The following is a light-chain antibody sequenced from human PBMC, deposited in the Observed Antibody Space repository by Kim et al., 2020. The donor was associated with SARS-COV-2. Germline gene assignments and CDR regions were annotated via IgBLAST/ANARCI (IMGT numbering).Light chain of an antibody. V-gene: IGLV3-1*01. CDR1: KLGEKY. J-gene: IGLJ2*01. Sequence: SYELTQPPSVSVSPGQTASITCSGEKLGEKYTYWYQQQPGQSPVLVIYEDIKRPSGIPERFSGSNSGNTATLTISGTQAIDEADYYCQAWDTSTVVFGGGTQLTV. CDR3: QAWDTSTVV. CDR2: EDI.